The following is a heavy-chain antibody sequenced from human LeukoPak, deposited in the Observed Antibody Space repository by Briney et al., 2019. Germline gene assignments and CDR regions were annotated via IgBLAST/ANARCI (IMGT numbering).Heavy chain of an antibody. CDR3: ARDKGDYHTSGSLFVF. D-gene: IGHD3-22*01. V-gene: IGHV3-15*01. J-gene: IGHJ4*02. CDR2: IRRKTDGETT. CDR1: GFTFSNVW. Sequence: KTGGSLRLSCAASGFTFSNVWMSWVRQVPGKGLEWVGRIRRKTDGETTDHAAPVKGRFTISRDDSKNTLYLQMNSLKTEDTAVYYCARDKGDYHTSGSLFVFGGQGTLVTVSS.